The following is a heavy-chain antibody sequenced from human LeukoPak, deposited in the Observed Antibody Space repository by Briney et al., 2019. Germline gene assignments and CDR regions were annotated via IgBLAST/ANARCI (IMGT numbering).Heavy chain of an antibody. V-gene: IGHV3-53*01. J-gene: IGHJ4*02. CDR2: IYSGGST. Sequence: GGSLRLSCAASGFTVSSNYMSWVRQAPGKGLEWVSVIYSGGSTYYADSVKGRFTISRDNSKNTLYLQMNSLRAEDTAVYYCSATVTTGGYYFDYWGQGTLVTVSS. CDR1: GFTVSSNY. D-gene: IGHD4-17*01. CDR3: SATVTTGGYYFDY.